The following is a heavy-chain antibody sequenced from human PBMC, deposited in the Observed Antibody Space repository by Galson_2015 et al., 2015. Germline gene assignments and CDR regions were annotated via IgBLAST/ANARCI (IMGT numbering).Heavy chain of an antibody. CDR3: AIMSSGSYELSY. J-gene: IGHJ4*02. D-gene: IGHD1-26*01. CDR2: IYYSGST. CDR1: GGSVSSGSYY. Sequence: SETLSLTCTVSGGSVSSGSYYWSWIRQPPGKGLEWIGYIYYSGSTNYNPSLKSRVTISVDTSKNQFSLKLSSVTAADTAVYYCAIMSSGSYELSYWGQGTLVTVSS. V-gene: IGHV4-61*01.